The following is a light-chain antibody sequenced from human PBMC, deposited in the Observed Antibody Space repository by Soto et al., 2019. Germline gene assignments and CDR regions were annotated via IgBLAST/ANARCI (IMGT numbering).Light chain of an antibody. Sequence: QSALTQPASVSGSPGQSITISCSGTSSYVGGYNYVSWYQQHPGKAPKLMIYDVSNRPSWVSNRFSGSKSGNTASLTISGLQAEDEADYYCSSYTSSSTPVFGTGTKVTVL. CDR3: SSYTSSSTPV. V-gene: IGLV2-14*01. CDR2: DVS. CDR1: SSYVGGYNY. J-gene: IGLJ1*01.